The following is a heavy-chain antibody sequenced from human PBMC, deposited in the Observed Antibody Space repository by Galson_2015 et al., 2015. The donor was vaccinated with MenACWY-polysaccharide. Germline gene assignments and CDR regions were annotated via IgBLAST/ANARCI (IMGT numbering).Heavy chain of an antibody. J-gene: IGHJ4*02. D-gene: IGHD4-17*01. CDR1: GYSFINYW. CDR3: ARRAGYGDGHYFFDY. V-gene: IGHV5-51*03. Sequence: QSGAEVKKPGESLKISCKDSGYSFINYWIGWVRQMPGKGLEWMGIIYPGDSDTRYSPSFQGQVTISADRSINTAYLQWSSLEASDTAMYYCARRAGYGDGHYFFDYWGQGTLVTVSS. CDR2: IYPGDSDT.